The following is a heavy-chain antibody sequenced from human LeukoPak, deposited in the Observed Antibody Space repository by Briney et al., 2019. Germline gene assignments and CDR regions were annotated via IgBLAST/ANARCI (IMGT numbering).Heavy chain of an antibody. CDR3: ARGVLERPHYYYYMDV. J-gene: IGHJ6*03. V-gene: IGHV4-39*07. Sequence: PSETLSLTCTVSGGSISNSNCYWGWIRQPPGEGLEWIGSIYYTGTTYFNPSLKSRVTISVDTSKNQFSLRLNSVTAADTAVYYCARGVLERPHYYYYMDVWGKGTTVTISS. D-gene: IGHD1-1*01. CDR1: GGSISNSNCY. CDR2: IYYTGTT.